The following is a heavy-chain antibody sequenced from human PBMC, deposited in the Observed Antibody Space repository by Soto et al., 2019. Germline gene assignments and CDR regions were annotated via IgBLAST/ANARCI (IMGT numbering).Heavy chain of an antibody. D-gene: IGHD5-18*01. CDR3: ARNVDTAMVLYYYYYGMDV. V-gene: IGHV3-30-3*01. J-gene: IGHJ6*02. Sequence: GGSLRLSCAASGFTFSSYAMHWVRQAPGKGLEWVAVISYDGSNKYYAYSVKGRFTISRDNSKNTLYLQMNSLRAEDTAVYYCARNVDTAMVLYYYYYGMDVWGQGTTVTVSS. CDR1: GFTFSSYA. CDR2: ISYDGSNK.